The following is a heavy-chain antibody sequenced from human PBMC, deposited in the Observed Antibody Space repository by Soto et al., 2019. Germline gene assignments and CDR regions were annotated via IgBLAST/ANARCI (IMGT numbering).Heavy chain of an antibody. CDR3: AFPATADFDY. Sequence: QVQLQESGPGLVKPSGTLSLTCAVSGGSISSTNWWTWVRQSPGRGLECIGEIYHSGTTNYSPSLKTRVPIAVDLSTNHLSLPLISVTAADTAVYYCAFPATADFDYWGKGILVTVSS. D-gene: IGHD6-13*01. CDR2: IYHSGTT. V-gene: IGHV4-4*02. CDR1: GGSISSTNW. J-gene: IGHJ4*02.